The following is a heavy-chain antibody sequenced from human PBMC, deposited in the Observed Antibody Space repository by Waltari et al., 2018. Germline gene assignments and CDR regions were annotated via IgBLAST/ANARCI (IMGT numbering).Heavy chain of an antibody. J-gene: IGHJ3*02. CDR1: GGCISSGGYY. CDR2: IYHSGST. V-gene: IGHV4-30-2*01. D-gene: IGHD3-22*01. Sequence: QVQLQESGPGLVRPSQTLSLTCTVSGGCISSGGYYWSWIRQPPGQGLEWIGYIYHSGSTYYNPSLKSRVTISVDRSKNQFSLKLSSVTAADTAVYYCARSPVNYYDSSGYYPDAFDIWGQGTMVTVSS. CDR3: ARSPVNYYDSSGYYPDAFDI.